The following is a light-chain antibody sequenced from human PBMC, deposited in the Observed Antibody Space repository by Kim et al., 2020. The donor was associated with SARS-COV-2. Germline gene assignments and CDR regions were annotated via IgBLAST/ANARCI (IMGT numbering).Light chain of an antibody. J-gene: IGLJ1*01. CDR2: DVS. V-gene: IGLV2-14*03. Sequence: QSALTQPASVSGSPGQSITISCTGTSSDVGGYNYVSWYQHHPGKAPKLMIYDVSKRPSGVSNRFSGSKSGNTASLTISGLQAEDEADYYCSSYTSSSTLYGFGSGTKVTVL. CDR3: SSYTSSSTLYG. CDR1: SSDVGGYNY.